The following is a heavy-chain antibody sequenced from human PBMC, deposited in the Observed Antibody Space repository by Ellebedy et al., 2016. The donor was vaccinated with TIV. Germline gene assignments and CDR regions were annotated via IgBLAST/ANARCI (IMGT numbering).Heavy chain of an antibody. CDR2: IIPIFGTA. Sequence: SVKVSCXASGGTFSSYAISWVRQAPGQGLEWMGGIIPIFGTANYAQKFQGRVTITADESTSTAYMELSSLRSEDTAVYYCARDGGAVSYGFGAYYYGMDVWGQGTTVTVSS. V-gene: IGHV1-69*13. J-gene: IGHJ6*02. CDR1: GGTFSSYA. CDR3: ARDGGAVSYGFGAYYYGMDV. D-gene: IGHD5-18*01.